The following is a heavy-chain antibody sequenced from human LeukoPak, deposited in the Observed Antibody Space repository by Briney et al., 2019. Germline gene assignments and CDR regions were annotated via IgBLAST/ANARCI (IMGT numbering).Heavy chain of an antibody. D-gene: IGHD6-13*01. Sequence: SETLSLTCAVYGGSFSDYYWSWIRQPPGKGLEWIGYIYYSGSTYYNPSLKSRVTISVDTSKNQFSLKLSSVTAADTAVYYCARVLRIAAAGTRRDFDPWGQGTLVTVSS. J-gene: IGHJ5*02. CDR3: ARVLRIAAAGTRRDFDP. CDR2: IYYSGST. CDR1: GGSFSDYY. V-gene: IGHV4-30-4*01.